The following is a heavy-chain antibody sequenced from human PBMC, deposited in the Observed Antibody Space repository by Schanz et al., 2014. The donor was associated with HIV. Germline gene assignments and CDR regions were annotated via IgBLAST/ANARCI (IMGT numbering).Heavy chain of an antibody. V-gene: IGHV3-9*01. CDR1: GFSLEDYA. D-gene: IGHD1-26*01. J-gene: IGHJ6*02. CDR3: AKGIMGATEYYYGMDV. CDR2: ISWNRGRL. Sequence: EVQLMESGGGLVQPGRSLRLSCAASGFSLEDYAMHWVRQAPGKGLEWVSGISWNRGRLGYGDAVKGRFTVSRDNANNFLYLQMNELRVEDTDVYYCAKGIMGATEYYYGMDVWGQGTTVIVSS.